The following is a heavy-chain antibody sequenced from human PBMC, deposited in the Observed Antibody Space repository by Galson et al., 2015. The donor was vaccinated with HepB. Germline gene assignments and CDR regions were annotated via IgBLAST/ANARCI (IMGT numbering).Heavy chain of an antibody. Sequence: SLRLSCAASGFTFSSYAMSWVRQAPGKGLEWVSAISGSGGSTYYADSVKGRLTISRDNSKNTLYLQMNSLRAEDTAVYYCAKDSGRVVLMVYAIRFDYWGQGTLVTVSS. D-gene: IGHD2-8*01. CDR1: GFTFSSYA. CDR3: AKDSGRVVLMVYAIRFDY. CDR2: ISGSGGST. V-gene: IGHV3-23*01. J-gene: IGHJ4*02.